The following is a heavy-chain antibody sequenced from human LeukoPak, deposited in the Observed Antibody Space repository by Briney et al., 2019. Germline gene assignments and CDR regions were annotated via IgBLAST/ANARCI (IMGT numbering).Heavy chain of an antibody. CDR3: ARDPGFWSGYYIAGSYYFDY. V-gene: IGHV3-74*01. CDR2: VNSDGSST. Sequence: GGSLRLSCAASGFTFSGYWMHWVRHAPGKGLVLVSRVNSDGSSTSYADSVKGRFTSSRDNAKNTLYLQMNSLRAEDTAVYYCARDPGFWSGYYIAGSYYFDYWGQGTLVTVSS. D-gene: IGHD3-3*01. CDR1: GFTFSGYW. J-gene: IGHJ4*02.